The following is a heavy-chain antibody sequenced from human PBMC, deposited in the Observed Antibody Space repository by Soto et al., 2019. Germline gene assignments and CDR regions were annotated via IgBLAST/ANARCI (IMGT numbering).Heavy chain of an antibody. Sequence: GASVKVSCKASGGTFSSYAISWVRQAPGQGLEWMGGIIPIFGTANYAQKFQGRVTITADKSTSTAYMELSSLRSEDTAVYYCAREPYERGYCSGGSCRPHGMDVWGQGSTVTVSS. CDR2: IIPIFGTA. CDR1: GGTFSSYA. CDR3: AREPYERGYCSGGSCRPHGMDV. D-gene: IGHD2-15*01. J-gene: IGHJ6*02. V-gene: IGHV1-69*06.